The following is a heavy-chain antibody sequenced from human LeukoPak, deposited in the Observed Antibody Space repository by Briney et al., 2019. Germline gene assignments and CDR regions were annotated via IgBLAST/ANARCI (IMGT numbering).Heavy chain of an antibody. Sequence: GGSPRLSCTVSGFTVSSNSMSWVRQAPGKGLEWVSFIYSGGSTRYSDSVKGRFTISRDNSKNTLYLQMNSLRAEDTAVYYCARRAGDYSHPYDYWGQGTLVTVSS. J-gene: IGHJ4*02. CDR3: ARRAGDYSHPYDY. CDR1: GFTVSSNS. V-gene: IGHV3-53*01. CDR2: IYSGGST. D-gene: IGHD3-22*01.